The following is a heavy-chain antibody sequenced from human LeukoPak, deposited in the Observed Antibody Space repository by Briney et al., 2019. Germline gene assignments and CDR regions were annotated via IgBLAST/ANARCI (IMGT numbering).Heavy chain of an antibody. V-gene: IGHV3-21*01. CDR3: ARDFVGSSWYPNWFDP. CDR1: GFTFSSYS. Sequence: PGGSLRLSCAASGFTFSSYSMNWVRQAPGKGLEWVSSISSSSSYIYYADSVKGRFTISRDNAKNSLYLQMNSLRAEDTAAYYCARDFVGSSWYPNWFDPWGQGTLVTVSS. D-gene: IGHD6-13*01. CDR2: ISSSSSYI. J-gene: IGHJ5*02.